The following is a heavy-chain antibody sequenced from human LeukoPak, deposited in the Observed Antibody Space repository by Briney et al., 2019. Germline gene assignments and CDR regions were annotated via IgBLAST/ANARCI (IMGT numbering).Heavy chain of an antibody. CDR1: GYRFTNYW. D-gene: IGHD4-23*01. CDR2: IYPGDSET. J-gene: IGHJ4*02. Sequence: LGESLQISCKGSGYRFTNYWIGWVRQMPGKGLEWMGIIYPGDSETRYSPAFQGQVTISAVKSLSTSYLQWDSLKASDSAMYYCARFGGATFAQAFFDFWGQGTLVTVSS. CDR3: ARFGGATFAQAFFDF. V-gene: IGHV5-51*01.